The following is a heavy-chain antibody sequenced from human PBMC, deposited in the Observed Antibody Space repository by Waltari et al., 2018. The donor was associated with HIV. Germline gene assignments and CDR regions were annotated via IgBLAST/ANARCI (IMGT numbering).Heavy chain of an antibody. Sequence: EVQLVESGGGLVQPGGSLRLSCAASGFTFRSYWMPWVRQAPGKGLVWVSRINSDGSSTNYADSVKGRFTISRDNAKNTVYLQMNSLRAEDTALYYCASLYNYVWGSPPPFDYWGQGTLVTVSS. V-gene: IGHV3-74*01. CDR3: ASLYNYVWGSPPPFDY. J-gene: IGHJ4*02. CDR1: GFTFRSYW. D-gene: IGHD3-16*01. CDR2: INSDGSST.